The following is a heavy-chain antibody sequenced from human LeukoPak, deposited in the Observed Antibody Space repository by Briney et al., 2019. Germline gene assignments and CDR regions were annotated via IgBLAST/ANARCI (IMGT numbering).Heavy chain of an antibody. CDR3: ARAGYNSGWYEY. D-gene: IGHD6-19*01. Sequence: PGRSLRLSCAASGFTFFTYGMHWVRQAPGKGLEWVALIWYDGSDNYYADSVKGRFTISRDNSKNTLYLQMNSLRAEDTAVYYCARAGYNSGWYEYWGQGTLVTVSS. CDR1: GFTFFTYG. V-gene: IGHV3-33*01. J-gene: IGHJ4*02. CDR2: IWYDGSDN.